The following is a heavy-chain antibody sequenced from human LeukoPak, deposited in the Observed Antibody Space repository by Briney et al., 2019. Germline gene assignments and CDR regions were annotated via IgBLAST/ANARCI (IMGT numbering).Heavy chain of an antibody. D-gene: IGHD3-22*01. J-gene: IGHJ3*02. Sequence: ASVKVSCXASGYIFTSYEITWVRQAPGQGLEWMGWISPYLGNTNYAQKLQDRVTMTTDTSTNTAYLELRSLRSDDTAVYYCALNTLSSGYMDAFDIWGQGTMVTVSS. V-gene: IGHV1-18*01. CDR1: GYIFTSYE. CDR3: ALNTLSSGYMDAFDI. CDR2: ISPYLGNT.